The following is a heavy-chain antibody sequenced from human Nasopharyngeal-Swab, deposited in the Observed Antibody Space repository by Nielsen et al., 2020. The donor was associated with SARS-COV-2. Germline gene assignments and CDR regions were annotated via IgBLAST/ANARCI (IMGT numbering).Heavy chain of an antibody. V-gene: IGHV6-1*01. CDR3: ARIAVAGHNWFDP. D-gene: IGHD6-19*01. CDR2: TYYRSKWYN. Sequence: WIRQSPSRGLEWLGRTYYRSKWYNDYAVSVKSRITINPDTSKNQFTLQLNSVTPEDTAVYYCARIAVAGHNWFDPWGQGTLVTVSP. J-gene: IGHJ5*02.